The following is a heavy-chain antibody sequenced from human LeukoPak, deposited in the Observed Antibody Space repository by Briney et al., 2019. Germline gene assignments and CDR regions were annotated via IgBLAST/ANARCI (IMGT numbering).Heavy chain of an antibody. CDR3: ATPPGYSSRWAFDI. D-gene: IGHD6-13*01. CDR1: GFTFSSYW. CDR2: IKQDGSEK. J-gene: IGHJ3*02. Sequence: GGSLRLSCAASGFTFSSYWMSWVRQAPGKGLEWVANIKQDGSEKYYVDSVKGRFTISRDNAKNSLYLQMNSLRAEDTAVYYCATPPGYSSRWAFDIWGQGTKVTVSS. V-gene: IGHV3-7*03.